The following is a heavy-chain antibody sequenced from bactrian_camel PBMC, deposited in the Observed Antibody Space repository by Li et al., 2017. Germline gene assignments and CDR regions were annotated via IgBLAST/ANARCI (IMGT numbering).Heavy chain of an antibody. CDR1: GFTFSDYW. V-gene: IGHV3S1*01. CDR3: VADLSGSYRHAAVTPYFGI. CDR2: IATYGSST. Sequence: HVQLVESGGGSVQSGGSLRLSCAASGFTFSDYWMYWVRQAPGKGLEWVSAIATYGSSTSYAVSVKGRFTISQDNAKNTLYLRMNKLKPEDTAMYYCVADLSGSYRHAAVTPYFGIWGQGTQVTVS. J-gene: IGHJ6*01. D-gene: IGHD6*01.